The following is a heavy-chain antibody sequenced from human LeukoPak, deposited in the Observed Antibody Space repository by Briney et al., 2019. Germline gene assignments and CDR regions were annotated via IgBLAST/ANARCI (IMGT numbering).Heavy chain of an antibody. CDR1: GGSIRSSTYY. V-gene: IGHV4-39*07. Sequence: SETLSLTCTVSGGSIRSSTYYWGCIRQPPGKGLEWIGNIYYTGSTYYNPSLKSRVTISVDTSKNQFSLRLSSVTAADTAVYYCVRTTGSFYFYYYMDVRGKGTTVTISS. CDR2: IYYTGST. J-gene: IGHJ6*03. CDR3: VRTTGSFYFYYYMDV. D-gene: IGHD1-26*01.